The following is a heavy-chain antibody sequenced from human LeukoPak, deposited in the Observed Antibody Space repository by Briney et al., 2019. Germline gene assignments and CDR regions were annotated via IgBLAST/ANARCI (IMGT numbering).Heavy chain of an antibody. J-gene: IGHJ3*02. V-gene: IGHV3-23*01. CDR3: VKGGWFGQSPSDVFDM. D-gene: IGHD3-10*01. Sequence: GGSLRLSCAASGFTFTTYAMSWVSQAPGKGLEWVSGVSASGDTTNHADSVKGRFTISRDNSKNTLFLQMSSLRAEDTAAYYCVKGGWFGQSPSDVFDMWDQGTMVTVSS. CDR2: VSASGDTT. CDR1: GFTFTTYA.